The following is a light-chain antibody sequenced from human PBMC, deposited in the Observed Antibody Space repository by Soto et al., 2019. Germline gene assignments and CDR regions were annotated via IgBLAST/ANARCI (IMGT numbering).Light chain of an antibody. CDR3: ATWDDDVTGPV. Sequence: SYELTQPPSLSVAPGQTARITCGGNIIGTKSVHWYQQKPGQAPVLVVYDDRDRPSGIPERFSGSNSGNTATLTISGLRSEDEADYYCATWDDDVTGPVFGGGTKLTVL. CDR2: DDR. CDR1: IIGTKS. J-gene: IGLJ3*02. V-gene: IGLV3-21*02.